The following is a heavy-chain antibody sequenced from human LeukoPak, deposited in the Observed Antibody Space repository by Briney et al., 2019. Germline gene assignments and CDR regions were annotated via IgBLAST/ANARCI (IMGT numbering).Heavy chain of an antibody. D-gene: IGHD1-14*01. CDR3: AKDRGAGPNWFDP. CDR2: ISGSGGST. J-gene: IGHJ5*02. V-gene: IGHV3-23*01. Sequence: GGSLRLSCAASGFTFSTYTMNWVRQAPGKGLEWVSAISGSGGSTYYADSVKGRFTISRDNSKNTLYLQMNSLRAEDTAVYCCAKDRGAGPNWFDPWGQGTLVTVPS. CDR1: GFTFSTYT.